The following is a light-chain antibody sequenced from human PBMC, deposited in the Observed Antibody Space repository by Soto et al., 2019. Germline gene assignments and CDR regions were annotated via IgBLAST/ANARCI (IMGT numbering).Light chain of an antibody. Sequence: DIQMTQSPSSLSASVGDRVTITCQASQDISNYLNWYQQKPGKAPMLLIYAASNLETGVPSRFSGSGSGTDFTFTISSLQPEDIATYYCQQYYNRPLYTFGQGTMLEIK. V-gene: IGKV1-33*01. CDR1: QDISNY. CDR3: QQYYNRPLYT. CDR2: AAS. J-gene: IGKJ2*01.